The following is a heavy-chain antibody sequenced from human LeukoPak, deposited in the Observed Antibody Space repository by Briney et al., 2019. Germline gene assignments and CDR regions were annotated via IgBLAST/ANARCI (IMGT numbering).Heavy chain of an antibody. CDR3: ARRGYYDSSGYYDY. D-gene: IGHD3-22*01. CDR2: IYHSGST. Sequence: PSETLSLTCTVSGSSISSGGYYWSWIRQPPGKGLEWIGYIYHSGSTYYNPSLKSRVTMSVDRSKNQFSLKLSSVTAADTAVYYCARRGYYDSSGYYDYWGQGTLVTVSS. V-gene: IGHV4-30-2*01. CDR1: GSSISSGGYY. J-gene: IGHJ4*02.